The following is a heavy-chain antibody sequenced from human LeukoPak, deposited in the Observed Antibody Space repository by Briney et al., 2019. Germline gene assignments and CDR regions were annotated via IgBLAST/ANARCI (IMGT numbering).Heavy chain of an antibody. D-gene: IGHD6-13*01. CDR3: ARGLKLVRFDY. CDR1: GGSFSGYY. V-gene: IGHV4-34*01. Sequence: SETLSLTCAVYGGSFSGYYWSWIRQPPGKGLEWIGEINHSGSTNYNPSLKSRVTISVDTSKNQFSLKLSSVTAADTAVYCCARGLKLVRFDYWGQGTLVTVSS. J-gene: IGHJ4*02. CDR2: INHSGST.